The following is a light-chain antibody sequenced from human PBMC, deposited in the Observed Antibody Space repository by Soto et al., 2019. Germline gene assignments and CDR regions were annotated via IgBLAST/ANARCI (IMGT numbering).Light chain of an antibody. Sequence: DIQMTQSPSTLSASVGDSVTITCRASQSISPWLAWYQQKPGKAPTLLIYKASSLEVGVPSRFSGSGSGTDFNITISSLQPDDFATYYCQQYNTYPLTFGGGTTVEIK. V-gene: IGKV1-5*03. CDR3: QQYNTYPLT. CDR1: QSISPW. CDR2: KAS. J-gene: IGKJ4*01.